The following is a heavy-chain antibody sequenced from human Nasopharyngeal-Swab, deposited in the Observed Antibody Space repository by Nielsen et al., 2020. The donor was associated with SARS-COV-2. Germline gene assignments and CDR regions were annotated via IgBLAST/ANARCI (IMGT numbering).Heavy chain of an antibody. J-gene: IGHJ4*02. CDR2: ISYDGSNK. CDR3: ARDIPIDYGDYDDY. CDR1: GFTFSSYG. D-gene: IGHD4-17*01. V-gene: IGHV3-30*03. Sequence: GGSLRLSCAASGFTFSSYGMHWVRQAPGKGLEWVAVISYDGSNKYYADSVKGRFTISRDNSKNTLYLQMNSLRAEDTAVYYCARDIPIDYGDYDDYWGQGTLVTVSS.